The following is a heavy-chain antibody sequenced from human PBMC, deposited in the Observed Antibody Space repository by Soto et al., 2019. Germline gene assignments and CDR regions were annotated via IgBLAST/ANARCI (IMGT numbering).Heavy chain of an antibody. J-gene: IGHJ6*02. CDR2: ISAYNGNT. CDR3: ARRAVDTANYYGMDV. D-gene: IGHD5-18*01. Sequence: GASVKVSCKASGYTFTSYGISWVRQAPGQGLEWMGWISAYNGNTNYAQKLQGRVTMTTDTSTSTAYMELRSLRSDDTAVYYCARRAVDTANYYGMDVCGQGTTVTVSS. CDR1: GYTFTSYG. V-gene: IGHV1-18*01.